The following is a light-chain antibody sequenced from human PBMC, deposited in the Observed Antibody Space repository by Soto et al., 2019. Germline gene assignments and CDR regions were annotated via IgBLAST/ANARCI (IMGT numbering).Light chain of an antibody. CDR2: EVS. Sequence: SVLTQPASVSGSPGQSITISCPGTSSYVGSYNLVSWYQQHPGKAPKLMIYEVSKRPSGVSNRFSGSKSGNTASLTISGLQAEDEADYYCCSYAGSSTFVFGTGTKVTVL. V-gene: IGLV2-23*02. CDR1: SSYVGSYNL. CDR3: CSYAGSSTFV. J-gene: IGLJ1*01.